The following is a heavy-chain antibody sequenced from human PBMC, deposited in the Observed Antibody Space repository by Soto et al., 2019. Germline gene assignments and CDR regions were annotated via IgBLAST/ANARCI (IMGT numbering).Heavy chain of an antibody. CDR1: GFPLSSYG. J-gene: IGHJ4*02. D-gene: IGHD3-9*01. V-gene: IGHV3-30*18. Sequence: WGSLRLSCAASGFPLSSYGIHWVRPAPGKGLEWVAVISYDGSNKYYADSVKGRFTISRDNSKNTLYLQMNSLRAEDTAVYYCAKDHYDILTGYYGPDYWGQGTLVTVSS. CDR2: ISYDGSNK. CDR3: AKDHYDILTGYYGPDY.